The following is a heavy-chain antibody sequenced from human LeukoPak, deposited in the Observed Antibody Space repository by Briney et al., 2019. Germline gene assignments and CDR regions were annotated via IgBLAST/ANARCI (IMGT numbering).Heavy chain of an antibody. Sequence: SETLSLTCTVSGVSISSYYWNWIRQPPGKGLEWVGYIYYSRSPNYNPSLKSRVTISIDTSKNQFSLKLSSVTAADTALYYCARRGDGGFWYFDLWGRGTLVTVSS. J-gene: IGHJ2*01. D-gene: IGHD3-16*01. CDR1: GVSISSYY. CDR2: IYYSRSP. V-gene: IGHV4-59*08. CDR3: ARRGDGGFWYFDL.